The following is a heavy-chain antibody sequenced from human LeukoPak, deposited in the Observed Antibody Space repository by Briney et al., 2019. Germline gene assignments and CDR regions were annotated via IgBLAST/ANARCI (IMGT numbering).Heavy chain of an antibody. Sequence: GASVKVSCEASGGTFSSYAISWVRQAPGQGLEWMGGIIPIFGTANYAQKFQGRVTITADESTSTAYMELSSLRSEDTAVYYCASAMVRGSFSWFDPWGQGTLVTVSS. CDR2: IIPIFGTA. CDR1: GGTFSSYA. V-gene: IGHV1-69*01. D-gene: IGHD3-10*01. CDR3: ASAMVRGSFSWFDP. J-gene: IGHJ5*02.